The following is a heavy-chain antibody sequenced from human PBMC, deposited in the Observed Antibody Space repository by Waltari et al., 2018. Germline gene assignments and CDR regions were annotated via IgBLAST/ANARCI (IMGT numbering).Heavy chain of an antibody. Sequence: EVLLLESGGGFVQPGGSRRLSCAASGFTFSSNAMSWVRQAPGKGLEWVSTTSGSGENTYYADAVKGRFSISRDNSKNTLSLQMNSLRAEDTARYFCAKDLSSSEGGQGTLVTVSS. J-gene: IGHJ4*02. V-gene: IGHV3-23*01. CDR2: TSGSGENT. CDR3: AKDLSSSE. D-gene: IGHD6-25*01. CDR1: GFTFSSNA.